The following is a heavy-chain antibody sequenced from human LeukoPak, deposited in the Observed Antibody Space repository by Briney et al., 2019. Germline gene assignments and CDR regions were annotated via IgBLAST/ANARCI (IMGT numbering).Heavy chain of an antibody. D-gene: IGHD5-24*01. CDR1: GGSISSYY. CDR2: IYYSGST. J-gene: IGHJ3*02. V-gene: IGHV4-59*01. CDR3: ARDEHGYNAFDI. Sequence: SETLSLTCTVSGGSISSYYWSWIRQLPGKGLEWIGYIYYSGSTNYNPSLKSRVTISVDTSKNQFSLKLSSVTAADTAVYYCARDEHGYNAFDIWGQGTMVTVSS.